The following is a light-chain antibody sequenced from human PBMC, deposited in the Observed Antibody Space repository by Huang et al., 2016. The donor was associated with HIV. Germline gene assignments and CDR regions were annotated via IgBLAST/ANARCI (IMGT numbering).Light chain of an antibody. J-gene: IGKJ1*01. CDR1: QMVDSY. CDR3: QQTYSTPHT. Sequence: DTQMTQSPSSLSASVGDRVHITCRASQMVDSYLNLYQQKSGKAPNLLIYTASTLQGGVPSRFSGSASGTNFTLTIISLQPEDFATYFCQQTYSTPHTFGQGTRVEMK. CDR2: TAS. V-gene: IGKV1-39*01.